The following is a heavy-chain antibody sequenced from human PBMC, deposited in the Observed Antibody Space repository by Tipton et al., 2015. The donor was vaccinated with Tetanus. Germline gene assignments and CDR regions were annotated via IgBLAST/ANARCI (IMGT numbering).Heavy chain of an antibody. J-gene: IGHJ6*02. D-gene: IGHD3-22*01. CDR2: IDPNSGDT. V-gene: IGHV1-2*02. CDR3: ARDRGDYIYYGMDV. Sequence: QVQLVQSGAELKKPGASVKVSCTASGYTFTGYYMYWVRQAPGQELEWVGWIDPNSGDTIYAQNFQGRVTMTRDTSISTVYMELSRLRSDDTAVYYCARDRGDYIYYGMDVWGPGTTVTVSS. CDR1: GYTFTGYY.